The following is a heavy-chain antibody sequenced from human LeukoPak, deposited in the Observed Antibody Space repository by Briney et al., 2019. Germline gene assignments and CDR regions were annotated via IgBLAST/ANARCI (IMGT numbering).Heavy chain of an antibody. J-gene: IGHJ4*02. CDR2: IYYSGST. Sequence: SETLSLTCTVSGGSISSYYWSWIRQPPGKGLEWIGYIYYSGSTNYNPSLKSRVTISVDTSKNQFSLKLSSVTAADTAVYYCATTRGDSSGYYYVEYFDYWGQGTLVTVSS. V-gene: IGHV4-59*01. CDR1: GGSISSYY. CDR3: ATTRGDSSGYYYVEYFDY. D-gene: IGHD3-22*01.